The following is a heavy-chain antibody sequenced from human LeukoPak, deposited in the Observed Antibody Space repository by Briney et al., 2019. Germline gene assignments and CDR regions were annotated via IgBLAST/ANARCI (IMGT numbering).Heavy chain of an antibody. CDR3: ARGKSYGNY. J-gene: IGHJ4*02. D-gene: IGHD3-16*02. Sequence: PGGSLRLSCAASGFTLSSFVMHWVRQAPGKGLEWVAVIWYDGSNKYYADSVQGRFTISRDKSNNTLYLQMNSLRVEDTAVYYCARGKSYGNYWGQGTLVTVSS. CDR1: GFTLSSFV. V-gene: IGHV3-33*01. CDR2: IWYDGSNK.